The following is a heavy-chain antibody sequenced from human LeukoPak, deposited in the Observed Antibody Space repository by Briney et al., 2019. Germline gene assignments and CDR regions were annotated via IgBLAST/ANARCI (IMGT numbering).Heavy chain of an antibody. D-gene: IGHD5-24*01. CDR1: GYTFTSYD. V-gene: IGHV1-8*01. CDR2: MNPNSGDT. J-gene: IGHJ3*02. CDR3: ARLEGGRDGYNQYAFDI. Sequence: ASVKVSCKASGYTFTSYDINRVRQATGQGLEWMGWMNPNSGDTGYAQKFQGRVTMTRDTSTSTAYMELSSLRSEDTAMYYCARLEGGRDGYNQYAFDIWGQGTMVTVSS.